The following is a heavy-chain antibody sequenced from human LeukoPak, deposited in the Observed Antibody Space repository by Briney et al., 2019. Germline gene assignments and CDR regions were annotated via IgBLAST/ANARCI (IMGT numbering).Heavy chain of an antibody. CDR2: INSDGSST. CDR3: ARGGFCSGGSCPVDYYYYMDV. V-gene: IGHV3-74*01. CDR1: GFTFSSYW. J-gene: IGHJ6*03. D-gene: IGHD2-15*01. Sequence: GGSLRLSCAASGFTFSSYWMHWVRQAPGKGLVWVSRINSDGSSTSYADSVKGRFAISRDNAKNTLYLQLNSLRAEDTAVYYCARGGFCSGGSCPVDYYYYMDVWGKGTTVTVSS.